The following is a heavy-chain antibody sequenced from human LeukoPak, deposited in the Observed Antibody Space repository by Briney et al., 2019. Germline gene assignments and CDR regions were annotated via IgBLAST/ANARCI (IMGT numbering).Heavy chain of an antibody. CDR1: GGSFSGYY. Sequence: SETLSLTCAVYGGSFSGYYWSWIRQPPGKGLEWIGEINHSGSTHYNPSLKSRVTISVDTSKNQFSLKLSSVTAADTAVYYCARGLYYYDSSGYFDYWGQGTLVTVSS. CDR3: ARGLYYYDSSGYFDY. J-gene: IGHJ4*02. V-gene: IGHV4-34*01. D-gene: IGHD3-22*01. CDR2: INHSGST.